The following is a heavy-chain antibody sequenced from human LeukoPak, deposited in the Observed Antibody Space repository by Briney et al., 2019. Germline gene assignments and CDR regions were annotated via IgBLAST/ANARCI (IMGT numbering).Heavy chain of an antibody. CDR1: GFTFSSYS. J-gene: IGHJ4*02. CDR3: ARATLFEPTDY. V-gene: IGHV3-48*01. CDR2: ISSSSSTI. Sequence: GGSLRLSCAASGFTFSSYSMNWVRQAPGKGLEWVSYISSSSSTIYYADSVRGRFTISRDNAKNSLYLQMNSLRAEDTAVYYCARATLFEPTDYWGQGTLVTVSS. D-gene: IGHD3-10*02.